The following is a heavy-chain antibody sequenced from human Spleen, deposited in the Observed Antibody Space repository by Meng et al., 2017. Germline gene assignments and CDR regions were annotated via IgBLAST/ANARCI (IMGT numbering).Heavy chain of an antibody. CDR1: GGSISSGSYY. CDR2: IYYDGST. CDR3: ARVTTGTQYFDY. J-gene: IGHJ4*02. D-gene: IGHD4-17*01. Sequence: VRRHESGQGRCKPYQTLYVTCTVSGGSISSGSYYWSWFSQHPGKGLEWIGYIYYDGSTYYNPSLKSLVTISVDTSTNQFSLKMSSLTDADTAVYYCARVTTGTQYFDYWGQGTLVTVSS. V-gene: IGHV4-31*01.